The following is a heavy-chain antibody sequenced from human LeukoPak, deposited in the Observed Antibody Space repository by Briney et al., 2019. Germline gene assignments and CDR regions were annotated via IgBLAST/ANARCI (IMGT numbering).Heavy chain of an antibody. CDR2: ISYDGSNK. CDR3: TNGRYSSGWTEPDV. J-gene: IGHJ6*02. CDR1: GFTFSSYA. D-gene: IGHD6-19*01. V-gene: IGHV3-30-3*01. Sequence: GGSLRLSCAASGFTFSSYAMHWVRQAPGKGLEWVAVISYDGSNKYYADSVKGRFTISRDNSKNTLYLQMNSLRAEDTAVYYCTNGRYSSGWTEPDVWGQGTTVTVSS.